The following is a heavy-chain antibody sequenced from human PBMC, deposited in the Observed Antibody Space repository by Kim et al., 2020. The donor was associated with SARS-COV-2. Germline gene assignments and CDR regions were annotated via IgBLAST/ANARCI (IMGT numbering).Heavy chain of an antibody. CDR1: GFTFSDYY. D-gene: IGHD4-17*01. CDR2: ISSSGSTI. J-gene: IGHJ3*02. Sequence: GGSLRLSCAASGFTFSDYYMSWIRQAPGKGLEWVSYISSSGSTIYYADSVKGRFTISGDNAKNSLYLQMNSLRAEDTAVYYCARDTSVAGDDAFDIWGQGTMVTISS. CDR3: ARDTSVAGDDAFDI. V-gene: IGHV3-11*01.